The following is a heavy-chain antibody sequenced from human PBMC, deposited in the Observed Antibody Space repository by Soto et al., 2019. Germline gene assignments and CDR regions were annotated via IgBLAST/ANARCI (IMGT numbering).Heavy chain of an antibody. CDR3: ARDPNKPAYYYGMDV. CDR1: GYTFTSYY. Sequence: ASVKVSCKASGYTFTSYYMHWVRQAPGQGLEWMGIINPSGGNTSYAQKFQGRVTMTRDTSTSTVYMELSSLRSEDTAVYYCARDPNKPAYYYGMDVWGQGTTVTVSS. J-gene: IGHJ6*02. CDR2: INPSGGNT. V-gene: IGHV1-46*01.